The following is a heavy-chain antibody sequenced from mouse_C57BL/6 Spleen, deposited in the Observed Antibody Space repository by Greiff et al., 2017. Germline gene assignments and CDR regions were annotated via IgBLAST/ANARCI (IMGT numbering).Heavy chain of an antibody. CDR2: IYPGDGDT. CDR3: ARWGTTVGEHFDV. CDR1: GYAFSSYW. D-gene: IGHD1-1*01. J-gene: IGHJ1*03. Sequence: VQLQQSGAELVKPGASVKLSCKASGYAFSSYWMNWVKQRPGKGLEWIGQIYPGDGDTNYNGKFKGKATLTAAKSSRTAYMQLRSLTSEEAAVYVFARWGTTVGEHFDVWGTGTTVTVSS. V-gene: IGHV1-80*01.